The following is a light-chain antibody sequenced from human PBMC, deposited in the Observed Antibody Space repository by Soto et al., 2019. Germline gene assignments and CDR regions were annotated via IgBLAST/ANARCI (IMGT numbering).Light chain of an antibody. CDR1: QSVSSN. CDR3: QQYNNWPPWT. V-gene: IGKV3-15*01. CDR2: GAS. J-gene: IGKJ1*01. Sequence: EIVMTQSPATLSVSPGERATLSCRASQSVSSNLAWYQQKPGQAPRLLIYGASTRATGIPDRFSGSGSGTEFPHTISRLQSENFAVYYCQQYNNWPPWTFGHGTQVEIK.